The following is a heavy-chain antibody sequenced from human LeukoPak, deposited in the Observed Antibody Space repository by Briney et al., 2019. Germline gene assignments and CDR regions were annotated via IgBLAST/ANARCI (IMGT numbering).Heavy chain of an antibody. Sequence: SETLSLTCTVSGGAITNFYWTWIRQSAGKGLEWIGQIYGSGGTNYNPSLKSRVTMSADKSKNQISLRLTSVTAADTAVYYCARNRTSYYGEIPFDVWGQGTMVTASS. CDR1: GGAITNFY. J-gene: IGHJ3*01. CDR2: IYGSGGT. CDR3: ARNRTSYYGEIPFDV. V-gene: IGHV4-4*07. D-gene: IGHD3/OR15-3a*01.